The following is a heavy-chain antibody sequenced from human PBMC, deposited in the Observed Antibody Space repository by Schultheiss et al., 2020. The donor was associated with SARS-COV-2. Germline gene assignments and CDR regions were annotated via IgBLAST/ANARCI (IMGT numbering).Heavy chain of an antibody. Sequence: GESLKISCAASVFTFSPYEMNWVRQAPGKGLEWISAISGSGGSTYYADSVKGRFTISRDNSKNTVYLQMNSLRAEDTAVYYCAKGIAVAVYYFDHWGQGTLVTVAS. CDR1: VFTFSPYE. D-gene: IGHD6-19*01. CDR2: ISGSGGST. V-gene: IGHV3-23*01. J-gene: IGHJ4*02. CDR3: AKGIAVAVYYFDH.